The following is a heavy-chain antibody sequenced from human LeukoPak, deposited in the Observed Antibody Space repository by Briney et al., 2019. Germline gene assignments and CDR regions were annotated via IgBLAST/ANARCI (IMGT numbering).Heavy chain of an antibody. D-gene: IGHD5-24*01. CDR3: AKDLGDGYTLGDWYFDL. CDR1: GFTFSSYA. Sequence: GGSLRLSCAASGFTFSSYAMSWVRQAPGKGLEWVSAISGSGGSTYYADSVKGRFTISRDNSKNTLYLQMNSLRAEDTAVYYCAKDLGDGYTLGDWYFDLWGRGTLVTVSS. CDR2: ISGSGGST. V-gene: IGHV3-23*01. J-gene: IGHJ2*01.